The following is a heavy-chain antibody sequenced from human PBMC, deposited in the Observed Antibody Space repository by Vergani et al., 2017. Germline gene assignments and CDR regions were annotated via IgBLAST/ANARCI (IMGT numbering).Heavy chain of an antibody. J-gene: IGHJ3*02. CDR1: GFTFSSYG. CDR3: AKDRSVEVLWFGGRACDI. D-gene: IGHD3-10*01. Sequence: QVQLVESGGGVVQPGGSLRLSCAASGFTFSSYGMHWVRQAPGKGLEWVAFIRYDGSTKYYADSVKGRLTISRDNSKNTLYLQMNSLRAEDTAVYYCAKDRSVEVLWFGGRACDIWGQGTMVTVSS. V-gene: IGHV3-30*02. CDR2: IRYDGSTK.